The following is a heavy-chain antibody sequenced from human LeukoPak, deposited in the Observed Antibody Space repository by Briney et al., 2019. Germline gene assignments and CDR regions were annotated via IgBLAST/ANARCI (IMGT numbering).Heavy chain of an antibody. CDR3: ARRPRYSSGWYGGRGGYYYYGMDV. V-gene: IGHV4-34*01. D-gene: IGHD6-19*01. CDR1: GGSFSGYY. J-gene: IGHJ6*02. Sequence: PSETLSLIRAVYGGSFSGYYWSWIRQPPGKGLEWIGEINHSGSTNYNPSLKSRVTTSVDTSKNRFSLKLSSVTAADTAVYYCARRPRYSSGWYGGRGGYYYYGMDVWGQGTTVTVSS. CDR2: INHSGST.